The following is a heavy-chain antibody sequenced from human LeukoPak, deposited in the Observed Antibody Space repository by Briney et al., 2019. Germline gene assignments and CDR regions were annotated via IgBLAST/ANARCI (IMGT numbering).Heavy chain of an antibody. CDR1: GFTFINYA. D-gene: IGHD2-21*02. CDR3: AKRDRPCSGDCSAPYYFDY. V-gene: IGHV3-23*01. CDR2: ISGSGAST. Sequence: GGSLRLSCGASGFTFINYAMTWVRQAPGKGLEWVSTISGSGASTYYADSVRGRFTISRDNSKNTLYLQMNSLRAEDTAVYYCAKRDRPCSGDCSAPYYFDYWGQGTLVTVSS. J-gene: IGHJ4*02.